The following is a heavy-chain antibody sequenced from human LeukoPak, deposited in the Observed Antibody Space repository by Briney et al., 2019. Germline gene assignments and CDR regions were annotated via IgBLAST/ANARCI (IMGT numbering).Heavy chain of an antibody. CDR1: GYTLTELS. CDR3: ARVASRGGYYYYYMDV. Sequence: ASVKVSCKVSGYTLTELSMHWVRQATGQGLEWMGWMNPNSGNTGYAQKFQGRVTMTRNTSISTAYMELSSLRSEDTAVYYCARVASRGGYYYYYMDVWGKGTTVTISS. CDR2: MNPNSGNT. V-gene: IGHV1-8*01. D-gene: IGHD3-10*01. J-gene: IGHJ6*03.